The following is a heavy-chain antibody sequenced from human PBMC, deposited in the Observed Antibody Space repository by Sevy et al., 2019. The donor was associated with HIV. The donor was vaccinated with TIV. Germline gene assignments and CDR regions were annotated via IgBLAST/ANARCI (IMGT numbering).Heavy chain of an antibody. CDR1: GFTFSSYG. J-gene: IGHJ1*01. Sequence: GGSLRLSYAASGFTFSSYGMHWVRQAPGKGLEWVAVISYDGSNKYYADSVKGRFTISRDNSKNTLYLQMNSLRAEDTAVYYCASGSYHGDFQHWGQGTLVTVSS. D-gene: IGHD1-26*01. V-gene: IGHV3-30*03. CDR3: ASGSYHGDFQH. CDR2: ISYDGSNK.